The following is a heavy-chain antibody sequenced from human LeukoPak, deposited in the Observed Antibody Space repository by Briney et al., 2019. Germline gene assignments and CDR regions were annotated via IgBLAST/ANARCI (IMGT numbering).Heavy chain of an antibody. D-gene: IGHD5-12*01. CDR3: ATAIDRLLHSGYDSTFFDY. V-gene: IGHV1-69*13. CDR1: GGTFSSYA. J-gene: IGHJ4*02. Sequence: SVKLSCKASGGTFSSYAISWVRQAPGQGLEWMGGIIPIFGTANYAQKFQGRVTITADESTRTAYMELSCLRSADTAVYYCATAIDRLLHSGYDSTFFDYWGQGSLVTVSS. CDR2: IIPIFGTA.